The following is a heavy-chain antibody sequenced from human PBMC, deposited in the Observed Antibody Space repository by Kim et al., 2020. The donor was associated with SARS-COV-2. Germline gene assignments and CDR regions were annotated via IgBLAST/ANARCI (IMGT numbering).Heavy chain of an antibody. CDR1: GGSISSSSYY. Sequence: SETLSLTCTVSGGSISSSSYYWGWIRQPPGKGLEWIGSIYYSGSTYYNPSLKSPVTISVDTSKNQFSLKLSSVTAADTAVYYCARHRLMTTVTPYFDLWGRGTLVTVSS. CDR2: IYYSGST. D-gene: IGHD4-17*01. CDR3: ARHRLMTTVTPYFDL. J-gene: IGHJ2*01. V-gene: IGHV4-39*01.